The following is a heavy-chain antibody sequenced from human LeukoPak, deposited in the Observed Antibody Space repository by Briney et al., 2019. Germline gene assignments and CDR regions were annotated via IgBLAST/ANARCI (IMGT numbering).Heavy chain of an antibody. CDR2: ISAYNGNT. CDR3: AREGEIYCSSTSCYTEDFDY. J-gene: IGHJ4*02. D-gene: IGHD2-2*02. CDR1: GYTFTSYG. Sequence: GASVKVSCKASGYTFTSYGISWVRQAPGQGLEWMGWISAYNGNTNYAQKLQGRVTMTTDTSTSTAYMELRSLRSDDTAVYYCAREGEIYCSSTSCYTEDFDYWGQGTLVTVSS. V-gene: IGHV1-18*01.